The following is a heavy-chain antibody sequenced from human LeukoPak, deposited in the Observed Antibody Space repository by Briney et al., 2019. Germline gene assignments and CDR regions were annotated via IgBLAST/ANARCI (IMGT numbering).Heavy chain of an antibody. CDR1: GFTFSSYW. V-gene: IGHV3-7*01. Sequence: GGPLRLSCAASGFTFSSYWMSWVRQAPGKGLELVANIKQDGSENYYVDSVKGRFIISRDNAKNSLYLKMHSLRAEDTAVYYCVLWGISGSYYPDYWGQGTLVTVSS. CDR2: IKQDGSEN. D-gene: IGHD1-26*01. CDR3: VLWGISGSYYPDY. J-gene: IGHJ4*02.